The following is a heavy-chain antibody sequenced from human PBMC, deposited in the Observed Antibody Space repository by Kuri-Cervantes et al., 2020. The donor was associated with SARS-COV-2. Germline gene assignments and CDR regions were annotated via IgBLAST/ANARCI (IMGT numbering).Heavy chain of an antibody. CDR1: GGSFSGFY. Sequence: GSLRLSCALYGGSFSGFYWSWIRQTPGKGLEWIGEINHSGSANYNPSLKSRVTISVDTSKNQFSLMLTSVTAANTAVYYCVRIPPGHITVFGVVIPAAFDVWGQGTMVTVSS. J-gene: IGHJ3*01. D-gene: IGHD3-3*01. V-gene: IGHV4-34*01. CDR2: INHSGSA. CDR3: VRIPPGHITVFGVVIPAAFDV.